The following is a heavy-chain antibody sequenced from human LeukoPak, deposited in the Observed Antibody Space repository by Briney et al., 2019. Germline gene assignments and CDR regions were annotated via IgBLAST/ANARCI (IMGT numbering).Heavy chain of an antibody. V-gene: IGHV3-30*02. Sequence: GGSLRLSCEASGFNFSTNGMHWVRQAPGKGLEWVSFIRFDGTKTFYGDSVRGRFTISRDNSKNTLYLQLSSLRGDDTAVYYCARNFDDVSGNFYYITDYWGQGTLVTVSS. CDR3: ARNFDDVSGNFYYITDY. D-gene: IGHD3-22*01. J-gene: IGHJ4*02. CDR2: IRFDGTKT. CDR1: GFNFSTNG.